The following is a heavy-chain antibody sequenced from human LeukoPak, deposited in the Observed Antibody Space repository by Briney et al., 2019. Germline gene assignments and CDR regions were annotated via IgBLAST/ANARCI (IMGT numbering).Heavy chain of an antibody. CDR3: ATVAKSSGSYFDY. Sequence: ASVKVSCKTSGYTFTGYSMHWVRQAPGKGLEWMGGFDPEAGETIYAQNFQGRVTMTEDTSTDTAYMELSSLRSGDTAVYYCATVAKSSGSYFDYWGQGTLVTVSS. CDR2: FDPEAGET. V-gene: IGHV1-24*01. D-gene: IGHD3-22*01. J-gene: IGHJ4*02. CDR1: GYTFTGYS.